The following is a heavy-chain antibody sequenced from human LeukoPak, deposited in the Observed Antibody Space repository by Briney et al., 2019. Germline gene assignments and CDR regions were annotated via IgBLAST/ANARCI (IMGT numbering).Heavy chain of an antibody. CDR2: IGDTGLST. J-gene: IGHJ5*02. Sequence: GGSLRLSCAASGFTFSTSGLTFSNYAMSWVRQAPGKGLEWVSGIGDTGLSTYYADSVKGRFTISRDNSKNTVYLQMNRLRAGDTAIYYCAKGGIRYGYWFDHWGQGTLVTVSS. V-gene: IGHV3-23*01. CDR1: GFTFSTSGLTFSNYA. CDR3: AKGGIRYGYWFDH. D-gene: IGHD3-10*01.